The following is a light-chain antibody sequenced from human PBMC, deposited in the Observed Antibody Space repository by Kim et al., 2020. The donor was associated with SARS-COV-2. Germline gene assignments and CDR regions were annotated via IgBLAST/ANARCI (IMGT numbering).Light chain of an antibody. Sequence: DIQMTQSPSSLSASLGDRVTITCRASQSIGTHLNWYHQKPGRAPKLLIYAASTLQGGVPSRFSGGGSETDFTLTISSLQPEDFATYFCQQTYISPFTFGPGTKVDIK. CDR2: AAS. CDR1: QSIGTH. CDR3: QQTYISPFT. J-gene: IGKJ3*01. V-gene: IGKV1-39*01.